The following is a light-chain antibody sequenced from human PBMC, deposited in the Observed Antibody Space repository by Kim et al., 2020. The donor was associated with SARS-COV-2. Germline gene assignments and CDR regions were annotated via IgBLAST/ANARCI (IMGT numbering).Light chain of an antibody. CDR3: QQASSLPHT. J-gene: IGKJ4*01. CDR1: QDIGRW. CDR2: ATS. Sequence: ASVGDRVTITCRASQDIGRWLAWYQQRPGKSPRLLIYATSSLQSGVPSRFSGTGSGTDFTLTISSLQPEDFATYFCQQASSLPHTFGGGTKVDIK. V-gene: IGKV1D-12*01.